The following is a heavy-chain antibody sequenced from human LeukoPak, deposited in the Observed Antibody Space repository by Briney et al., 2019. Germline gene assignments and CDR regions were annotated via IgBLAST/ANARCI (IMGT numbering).Heavy chain of an antibody. CDR3: AKDGDSSSWSEYYFDY. D-gene: IGHD6-13*01. CDR2: INHSGST. Sequence: SETLSLTCAVYGGSFSGYYWSWIRQPPGKGLEWIGEINHSGSTNYNPSLKSRVTISVDTSKNQFSLKLSSVTAADTAVYYCAKDGDSSSWSEYYFDYWGQGTLVTVSS. V-gene: IGHV4-34*01. J-gene: IGHJ4*02. CDR1: GGSFSGYY.